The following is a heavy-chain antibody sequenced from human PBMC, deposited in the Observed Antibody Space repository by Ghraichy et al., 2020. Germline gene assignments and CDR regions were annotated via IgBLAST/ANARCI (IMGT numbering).Heavy chain of an antibody. Sequence: GSLRLSCTVSGGSVSSGSYYWSWIRQPPGKGLEWIGYIYYSGSTNYNPSLKSRVTISVDTSKNQFSLKLSSVTAADTAVYYCATFWSGYYGYFDYWGQGTLVTVSS. CDR2: IYYSGST. CDR3: ATFWSGYYGYFDY. V-gene: IGHV4-61*01. CDR1: GGSVSSGSYY. J-gene: IGHJ4*02. D-gene: IGHD3-3*01.